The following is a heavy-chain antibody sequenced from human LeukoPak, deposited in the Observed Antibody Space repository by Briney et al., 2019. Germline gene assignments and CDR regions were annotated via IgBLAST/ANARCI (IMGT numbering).Heavy chain of an antibody. Sequence: QSGGSLRLSCAASGFAFSSYWMNWVRQAPGKGLEWVANIKPDGSEKWYVDSVKGRFTISGDNGKNSLNLQLNSLRAEDTAVYYCARDFSAFDIWGQGTMVTVSS. CDR3: ARDFSAFDI. CDR1: GFAFSSYW. CDR2: IKPDGSEK. J-gene: IGHJ3*02. D-gene: IGHD3-3*01. V-gene: IGHV3-7*05.